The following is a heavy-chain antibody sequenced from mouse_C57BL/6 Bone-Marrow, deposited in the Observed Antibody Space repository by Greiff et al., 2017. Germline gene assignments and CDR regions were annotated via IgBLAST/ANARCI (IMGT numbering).Heavy chain of an antibody. CDR1: GYTFTSYG. CDR3: ARFYYGSSWFAY. J-gene: IGHJ3*01. V-gene: IGHV1-81*01. D-gene: IGHD1-1*01. CDR2: IYPRSGNT. Sequence: VQLQQSGAELARPGASVKLSCKASGYTFTSYGISWVKQRTGQGLEWIGEIYPRSGNTYYNEKFKGKATLTADKSSSTAYMELRSLTSEDSAVYVCARFYYGSSWFAYWGQGTLVTVSA.